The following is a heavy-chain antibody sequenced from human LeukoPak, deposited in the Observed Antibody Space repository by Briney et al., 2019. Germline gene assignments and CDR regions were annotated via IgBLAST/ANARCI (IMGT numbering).Heavy chain of an antibody. D-gene: IGHD3-22*01. CDR3: ARGKYDSSGYYY. Sequence: SETLSLTCTVSGGSISSYYWSWIRQPDGKGLEWIGRIYTSGNAIYNPSLKSRVTMSVDTSKNQFSLKLSSVTAADTAVYYCARGKYDSSGYYYWGQGTLVTVSS. V-gene: IGHV4-4*07. J-gene: IGHJ4*02. CDR1: GGSISSYY. CDR2: IYTSGNA.